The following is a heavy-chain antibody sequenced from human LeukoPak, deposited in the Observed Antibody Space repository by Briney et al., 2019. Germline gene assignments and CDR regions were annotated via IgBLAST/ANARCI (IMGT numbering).Heavy chain of an antibody. V-gene: IGHV4-31*03. Sequence: SETLSLTCTVSGGSISSGGYYWSWIRQHPGKGLEWIGYIYYSGSTYYNPSLKSRVTISVDTSKNQFSLKLSSVTAADTAVYYCASYTRGDGWYNRFDPWGQGTLVTVSS. CDR1: GGSISSGGYY. CDR2: IYYSGST. J-gene: IGHJ5*02. D-gene: IGHD3-10*01. CDR3: ASYTRGDGWYNRFDP.